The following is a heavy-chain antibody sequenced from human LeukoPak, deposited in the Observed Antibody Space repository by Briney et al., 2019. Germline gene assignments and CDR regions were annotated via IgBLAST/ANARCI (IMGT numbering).Heavy chain of an antibody. CDR1: GFTFSSYW. J-gene: IGHJ4*02. D-gene: IGHD6-19*01. CDR2: IKQDGSEK. Sequence: PGGSLRLSCAASGFTFSSYWMSWVRQAPGKGLEWVANIKQDGSEKYYVDSVKGRFTISRDNAKNSLYLQMNSLRAEDTAVYYCAKGHRSSSSFFDSWGQGILVTVSS. V-gene: IGHV3-7*01. CDR3: AKGHRSSSSFFDS.